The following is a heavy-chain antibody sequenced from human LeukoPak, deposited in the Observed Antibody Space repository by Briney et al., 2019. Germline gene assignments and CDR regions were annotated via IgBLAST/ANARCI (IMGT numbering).Heavy chain of an antibody. J-gene: IGHJ4*02. CDR3: ARHGLYYFDY. CDR2: IYYSGST. CDR1: GGSISSSSYY. V-gene: IGHV4-39*01. Sequence: SETLSLTCTVSGGSISSSSYYWGWIRQPPGKGLEWIGSIYYSGSTYYNPSLKSRVTISVDTSKNQFSLKLSSVTAAGTAVYYCARHGLYYFDYWGQGTLVTVSS.